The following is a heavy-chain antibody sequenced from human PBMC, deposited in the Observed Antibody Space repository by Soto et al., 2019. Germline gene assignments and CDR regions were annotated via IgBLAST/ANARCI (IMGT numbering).Heavy chain of an antibody. CDR3: ARDLGVALATLTLDY. Sequence: EVQLVESGGGLVKPGGSLRLSCVASGFTFSTYSMNWVRQAPGKGLEWVSDITTDRSFRFYADSVKGRFTISRDDAKNSLYLQMNSLRVEDTGVYYCARDLGVALATLTLDYWGQGTLVTVSS. CDR1: GFTFSTYS. CDR2: ITTDRSFR. J-gene: IGHJ4*02. V-gene: IGHV3-21*01. D-gene: IGHD2-15*01.